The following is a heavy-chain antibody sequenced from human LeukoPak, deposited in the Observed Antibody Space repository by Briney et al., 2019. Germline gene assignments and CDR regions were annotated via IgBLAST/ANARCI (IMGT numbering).Heavy chain of an antibody. V-gene: IGHV3-23*01. CDR3: AKDLRYCSTTRCYKEYFDP. J-gene: IGHJ5*02. CDR1: GFTFSSYA. Sequence: GASLRLSCAASGFTFSSYAMTWVRQAPGKGLEWVSAISGSGGGTYYADSVKGRFTISRDNSKSTLFLQMNSLRAEDTAIYYCAKDLRYCSTTRCYKEYFDPWGQGTLVTVSS. D-gene: IGHD2-2*02. CDR2: ISGSGGGT.